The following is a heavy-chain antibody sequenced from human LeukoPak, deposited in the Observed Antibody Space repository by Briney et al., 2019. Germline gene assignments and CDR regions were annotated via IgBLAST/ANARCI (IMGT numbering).Heavy chain of an antibody. J-gene: IGHJ4*02. Sequence: APVKVSCKASGYSFTSNYIHWVRQAPGQGLEWMGMIYPRDGSTSYAQKFQGRVTVTRDTSTSTVRMELSGLRSEDTAVYYCARDQEAFDYWGQGTLVTVSS. CDR3: ARDQEAFDY. CDR1: GYSFTSNY. CDR2: IYPRDGST. V-gene: IGHV1-46*01.